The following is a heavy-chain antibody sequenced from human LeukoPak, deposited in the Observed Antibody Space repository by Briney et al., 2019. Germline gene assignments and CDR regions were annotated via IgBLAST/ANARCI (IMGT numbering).Heavy chain of an antibody. CDR3: ARDSEPTTDSYGKRDRTNHAFDI. D-gene: IGHD5-18*01. Sequence: GGSLRLSCAASGFTVSSNYMSWVRQAPGKGLEWVSVIYSGGSTYYADSVKGRSTISRDNSKNTLYLQMNSLRAEDTAVYYCARDSEPTTDSYGKRDRTNHAFDIWGQGTMVTVSS. J-gene: IGHJ3*02. CDR2: IYSGGST. CDR1: GFTVSSNY. V-gene: IGHV3-66*01.